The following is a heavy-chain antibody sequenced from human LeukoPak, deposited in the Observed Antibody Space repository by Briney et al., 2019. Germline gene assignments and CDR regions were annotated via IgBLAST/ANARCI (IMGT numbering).Heavy chain of an antibody. V-gene: IGHV1-69*05. Sequence: SVKVSCKASGGTFSSYAISWVRQAPGQGLEWMGRIIPIFGTTNYAQKFQGRVTITTDESTSTAYMELSSLRSDDTAVYYCATKKQQVTPIDYWGQGTLVTVSS. D-gene: IGHD6-13*01. CDR1: GGTFSSYA. CDR3: ATKKQQVTPIDY. J-gene: IGHJ4*02. CDR2: IIPIFGTT.